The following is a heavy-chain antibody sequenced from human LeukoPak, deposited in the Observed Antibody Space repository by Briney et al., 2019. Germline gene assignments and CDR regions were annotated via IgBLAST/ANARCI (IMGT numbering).Heavy chain of an antibody. CDR3: ARDQPNYCSSTSCFRMDA. Sequence: SVKVSCKASGGTFSSYTISWVRQAPGQGLEWMGRIIPILGIANYAQKFQGRVTITADKSTSTAYMELSSLRSEDTAVYYCARDQPNYCSSTSCFRMDAWGQGTTVTVSS. J-gene: IGHJ6*02. CDR1: GGTFSSYT. CDR2: IIPILGIA. D-gene: IGHD2-2*01. V-gene: IGHV1-69*04.